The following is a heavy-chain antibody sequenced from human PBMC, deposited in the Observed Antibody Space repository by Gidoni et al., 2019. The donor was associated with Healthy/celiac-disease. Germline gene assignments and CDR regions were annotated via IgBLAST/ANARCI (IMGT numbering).Heavy chain of an antibody. CDR2: INHSGST. CDR1: GGSFSGYY. Sequence: QVQLQQWGAGLLKPSETLSLTCAVYGGSFSGYYWSWIGQPQGKGLEWIGEINHSGSTNYNPSLKSRVTISVDTSKNQFSLKLSSVTAADTAVYYCARGKDSYGGNSGFDYWGQGTLVTVSS. J-gene: IGHJ4*02. CDR3: ARGKDSYGGNSGFDY. D-gene: IGHD5-18*01. V-gene: IGHV4-34*01.